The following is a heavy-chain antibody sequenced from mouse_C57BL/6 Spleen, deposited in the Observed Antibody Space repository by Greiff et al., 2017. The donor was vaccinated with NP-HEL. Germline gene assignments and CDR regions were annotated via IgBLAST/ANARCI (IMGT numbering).Heavy chain of an antibody. CDR2: IRNKANGYTT. D-gene: IGHD4-1*01. CDR1: GFTFTDYY. J-gene: IGHJ4*01. CDR3: ARDELKGSDY. Sequence: EVQVVESGGGLVQPGGSLSLSCAASGFTFTDYYMSWVRQPPGKALEWLGFIRNKANGYTTEYSASVKGRFTISRDNSQSILYLQMNALRAEDSATYYCARDELKGSDYWGQGTSVTGAS. V-gene: IGHV7-3*01.